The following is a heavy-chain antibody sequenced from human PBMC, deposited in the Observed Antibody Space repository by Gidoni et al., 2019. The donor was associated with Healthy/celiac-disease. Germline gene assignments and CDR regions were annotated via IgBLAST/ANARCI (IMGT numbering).Heavy chain of an antibody. Sequence: QVQLVESGGGVVQPGRSLRLSCAASGFTFSSYGMHWVRQAPGKGLEWVAVIWYDGSNKYYADSVKGRFTITRDNSKNTLYLQMNSLRAEDTAVYYCARDVYDSSGYPYFDYWGQGTLVTVSS. J-gene: IGHJ4*02. CDR3: ARDVYDSSGYPYFDY. V-gene: IGHV3-33*01. CDR1: GFTFSSYG. D-gene: IGHD3-22*01. CDR2: IWYDGSNK.